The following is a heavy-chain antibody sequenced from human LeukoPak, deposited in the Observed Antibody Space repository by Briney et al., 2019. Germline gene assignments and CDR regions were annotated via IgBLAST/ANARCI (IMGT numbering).Heavy chain of an antibody. CDR3: ARALAAAGIADWFDP. V-gene: IGHV1-8*03. D-gene: IGHD6-13*01. CDR2: MNPNSGNT. J-gene: IGHJ5*02. CDR1: GYTFTSYD. Sequence: ASVKVSCKASGYTFTSYDINWVRQATGQGLEWMGWMNPNSGNTGYAQKFQGRVTITRNTSRSTAYMELSSLRSEDTAVYYCARALAAAGIADWFDPWGQGTLVTVSS.